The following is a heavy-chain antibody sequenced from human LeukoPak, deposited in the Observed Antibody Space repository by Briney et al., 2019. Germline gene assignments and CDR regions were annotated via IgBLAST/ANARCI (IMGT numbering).Heavy chain of an antibody. Sequence: GGSLRLSCAASGFTFSSYAMHWVRQAPGKGLEWAAVISYDGSNKYYADSVKGRFTISRDNSKNTLYLQMNSLRAEDTAVYYCARAPRGSSSWYYFDYWGQGTLVTVSS. J-gene: IGHJ4*02. D-gene: IGHD6-13*01. V-gene: IGHV3-30*04. CDR2: ISYDGSNK. CDR3: ARAPRGSSSWYYFDY. CDR1: GFTFSSYA.